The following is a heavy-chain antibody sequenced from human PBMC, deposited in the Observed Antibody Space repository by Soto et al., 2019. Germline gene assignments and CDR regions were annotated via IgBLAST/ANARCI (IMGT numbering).Heavy chain of an antibody. V-gene: IGHV4-39*01. Sequence: QLQLQESGPGLVKPSETLSLTCTVSGGSISSSSYYWGWIRQPPGKGLEWIGSIYYSGSTYYNPSLKSRVTISVDTSKNQFSLKLSSVTAADTAVYYCARLTYSSSSGPDWYFDLWGRGTLVTVSS. J-gene: IGHJ2*01. CDR3: ARLTYSSSSGPDWYFDL. CDR1: GGSISSSSYY. D-gene: IGHD6-6*01. CDR2: IYYSGST.